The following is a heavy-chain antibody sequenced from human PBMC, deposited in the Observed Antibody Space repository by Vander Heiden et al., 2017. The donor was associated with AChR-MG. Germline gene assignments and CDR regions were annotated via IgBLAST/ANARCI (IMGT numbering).Heavy chain of an antibody. CDR3: ARSYYVWSGYDVFDL. Sequence: QVQLVESGGGVVQPGTSLRLPCAASGFTFRNYAMHWVRQAPGKGLEWVTVTSSDESNKYYTDSRNGRVTVSRDNFKSTLYLQMESLRSEDTAVYFCARSYYVWSGYDVFDLWGQGSMVTVSS. D-gene: IGHD3-10*02. CDR1: GFTFRNYA. J-gene: IGHJ3*01. V-gene: IGHV3-30-3*01. CDR2: TSSDESNK.